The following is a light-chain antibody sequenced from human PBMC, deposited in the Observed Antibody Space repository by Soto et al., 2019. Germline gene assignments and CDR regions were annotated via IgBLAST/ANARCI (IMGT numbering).Light chain of an antibody. CDR2: SAS. V-gene: IGKV1-17*01. CDR3: LQHKTFPWT. J-gene: IGKJ1*01. Sequence: DSQVNQSPSSLSASVGDRVTITCRASQDIGSDLGWYQQEPGKAPRRLIYSASNVQSGVPSRFSGSRSGTEFTLTISSLQPEDFVTYHCLQHKTFPWTFGQGTKVEMK. CDR1: QDIGSD.